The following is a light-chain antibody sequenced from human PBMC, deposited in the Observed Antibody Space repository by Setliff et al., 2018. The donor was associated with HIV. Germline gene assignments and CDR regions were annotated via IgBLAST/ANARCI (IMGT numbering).Light chain of an antibody. J-gene: IGLJ1*01. CDR2: DVT. V-gene: IGLV2-11*01. Sequence: QSALTQPRSVSGSPGQSVTISCTGTSSDVGGYNFVSWYQQRPGKAPKLMIYDVTKRPSGVPDRFSGSKSGNTASLTISGLQAEDEADYYCCSYAGSHTFVFGTGTKVPS. CDR3: CSYAGSHTFV. CDR1: SSDVGGYNF.